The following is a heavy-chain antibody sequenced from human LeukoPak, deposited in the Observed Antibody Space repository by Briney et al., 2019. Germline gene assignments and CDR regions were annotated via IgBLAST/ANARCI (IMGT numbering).Heavy chain of an antibody. D-gene: IGHD1-26*01. CDR3: ARENSGSYYQFDC. V-gene: IGHV3-23*01. CDR2: ISGSGGST. J-gene: IGHJ4*02. CDR1: GFTFSSYA. Sequence: GGSLRLSCAASGFTFSSYAMSWVRQAPGKGLEWVSAISGSGGSTYYADSVKGRFTISRDNAKNSLYLQMNSLRPEDTAVYYCARENSGSYYQFDCWGQGTLVTVSS.